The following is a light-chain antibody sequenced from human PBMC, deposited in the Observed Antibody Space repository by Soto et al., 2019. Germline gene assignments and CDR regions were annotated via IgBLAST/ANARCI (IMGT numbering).Light chain of an antibody. V-gene: IGLV2-14*01. J-gene: IGLJ1*01. CDR2: EVS. CDR3: NSHTSSNTRV. CDR1: SSDVGGYNH. Sequence: QSALTQPASVSGSRGQSITISCTGTSSDVGGYNHVSWYQHHPGKAPKLMIYEVSNRPSGVSNRFSGSKSGNTASLTISGLQADDEADYYCNSHTSSNTRVFGTGTKVTVL.